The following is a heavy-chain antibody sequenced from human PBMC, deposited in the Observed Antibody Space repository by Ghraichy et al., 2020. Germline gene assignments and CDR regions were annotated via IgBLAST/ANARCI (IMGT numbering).Heavy chain of an antibody. CDR2: INPKSGDT. Sequence: ASVKVSCKASGYTFTGHYIHWVRQAPGQGLEWMGWINPKSGDTNQAQRFEGRVTLTRDTSVTTAYMEVNRLTSDDTAVYFCATLMAGINHYYAINIWGQGTTVIVSS. D-gene: IGHD5-24*01. J-gene: IGHJ6*02. CDR1: GYTFTGHY. V-gene: IGHV1-2*02. CDR3: ATLMAGINHYYAINI.